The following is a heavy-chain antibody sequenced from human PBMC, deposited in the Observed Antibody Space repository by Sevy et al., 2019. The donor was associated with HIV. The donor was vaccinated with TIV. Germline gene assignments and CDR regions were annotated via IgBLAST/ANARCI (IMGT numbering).Heavy chain of an antibody. Sequence: GGSLRLSCAASGFTFSSYGMHWVRQAPGKGLEWVAFIRYDGSNKYYADSVKGRFTISRDNSKNTLYLQMNSLRAEDTAVYYCAKDLEDIVVVVAQNRGPLRGLDYWGQGTLGAVSS. J-gene: IGHJ4*02. CDR2: IRYDGSNK. D-gene: IGHD2-15*01. V-gene: IGHV3-30*02. CDR3: AKDLEDIVVVVAQNRGPLRGLDY. CDR1: GFTFSSYG.